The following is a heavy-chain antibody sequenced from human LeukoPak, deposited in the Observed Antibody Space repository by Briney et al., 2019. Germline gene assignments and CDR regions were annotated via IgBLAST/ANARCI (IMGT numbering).Heavy chain of an antibody. V-gene: IGHV3-21*06. CDR3: ARLRRNTDSSGFFYYYDY. Sequence: TGGSLRLPCAASGFSYSRYSFNWARQAPGKGLEWGSSINTVSYYIYYADSLKGRFTISRDNAKNSVYLQMDSLRAEDSAVYYCARLRRNTDSSGFFYYYDYWGQGTLVTVSS. D-gene: IGHD3-22*01. CDR1: GFSYSRYS. CDR2: INTVSYYI. J-gene: IGHJ4*02.